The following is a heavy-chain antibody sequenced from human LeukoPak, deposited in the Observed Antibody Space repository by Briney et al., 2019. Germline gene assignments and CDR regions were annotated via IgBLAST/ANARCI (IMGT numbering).Heavy chain of an antibody. CDR2: IRSKANSYAT. J-gene: IGHJ4*02. D-gene: IGHD3-3*01. Sequence: PGGSLRLSCAASGFTFSGSAMHWVRQASGKGLEWVGRIRSKANSYATAYAASVKGRFTISRDDSKNTAYLQMNSLKTEDTAVYYCVTLQYYDFYHWGQGTLVTDSS. CDR3: VTLQYYDFYH. V-gene: IGHV3-73*01. CDR1: GFTFSGSA.